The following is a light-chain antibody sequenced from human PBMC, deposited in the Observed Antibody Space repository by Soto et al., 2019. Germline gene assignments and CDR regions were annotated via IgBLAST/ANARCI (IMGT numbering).Light chain of an antibody. CDR3: QQYESYSPWT. CDR1: QSINSW. V-gene: IGKV1-5*01. Sequence: DIQRSHTTSTLSVSLGDRVTSTSRASQSINSWLAWYQQKPGKAPKLLIYDASTLQSGVPSRYSGSGSGTEFTLTISNLQPDDFATYYCQQYESYSPWTFGQGTKVDI. CDR2: DAS. J-gene: IGKJ1*01.